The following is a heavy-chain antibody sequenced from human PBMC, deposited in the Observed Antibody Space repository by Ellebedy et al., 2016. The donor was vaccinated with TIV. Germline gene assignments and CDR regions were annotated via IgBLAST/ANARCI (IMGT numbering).Heavy chain of an antibody. CDR1: GGSFSGYS. CDR2: IDHGGST. V-gene: IGHV4-34*01. CDR3: ARDILKFLNAFEI. Sequence: MPSETLSLTCAVYGGSFSGYSWSWIRQHPGRGLEWIGEIDHGGSTNYNPSLKSRITISVDTSNNHFSLKLTSVTAADTAVYYCARDILKFLNAFEIWGQGTMVTVSS. D-gene: IGHD3-3*01. J-gene: IGHJ3*02.